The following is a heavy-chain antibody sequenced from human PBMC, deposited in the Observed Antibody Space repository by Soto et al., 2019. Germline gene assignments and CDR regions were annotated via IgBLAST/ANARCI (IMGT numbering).Heavy chain of an antibody. CDR1: GFTFTSSA. J-gene: IGHJ3*02. CDR2: IVVGSGNT. D-gene: IGHD4-17*01. Sequence: QMQLVQSGPEVKKPGTSVKVSCKVSGFTFTSSAVQWVRQARGQRLEWIGWIVVGSGNTNYAQKFQERVTITRDVSTSTAYMELSSLRSEDTAVYYCAAHYGDYVLDAFDIWGQGTMVTVSS. V-gene: IGHV1-58*01. CDR3: AAHYGDYVLDAFDI.